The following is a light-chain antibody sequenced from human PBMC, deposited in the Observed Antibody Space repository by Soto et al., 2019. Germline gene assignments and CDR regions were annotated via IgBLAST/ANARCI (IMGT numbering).Light chain of an antibody. Sequence: EVVMTQSPATLSASPGERATLSCRASQGVNNNLAWYQQKPGQAPRLLIYGASTRATGVPARFIGSGSGAEFTLSISSLQSEDLAVYYCQQYDDWPPWTFGQGTKVEMK. V-gene: IGKV3-15*01. CDR1: QGVNNN. J-gene: IGKJ1*01. CDR2: GAS. CDR3: QQYDDWPPWT.